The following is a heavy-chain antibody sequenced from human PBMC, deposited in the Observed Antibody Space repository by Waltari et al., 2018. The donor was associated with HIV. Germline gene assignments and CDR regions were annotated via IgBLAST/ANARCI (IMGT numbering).Heavy chain of an antibody. J-gene: IGHJ4*02. CDR3: ARGFGCGGDCYYFDY. Sequence: WVRQAPGKGLEWVSVIYSGGSTYYADSVKGRFTISRDNSKNTLYLQMNSLRAEDTAVYYCARGFGCGGDCYYFDYWGQGTLVTVSS. CDR2: IYSGGST. D-gene: IGHD2-21*02. V-gene: IGHV3-53*01.